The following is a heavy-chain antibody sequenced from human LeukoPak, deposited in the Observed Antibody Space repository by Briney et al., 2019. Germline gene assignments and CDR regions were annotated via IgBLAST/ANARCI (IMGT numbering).Heavy chain of an antibody. J-gene: IGHJ4*02. D-gene: IGHD6-13*01. Sequence: KPSETLSLTCTVSGDSISSSSYYWGWIRQPPGKGLEWIGSISYSGGSYYTPSLRSRVTISVDTSKNQFSLQLNSVTPEDTAVYYCARGLVSSWYGQWLLDYWGQGTLVTVSS. V-gene: IGHV4-39*07. CDR2: ISYSGGS. CDR1: GDSISSSSYY. CDR3: ARGLVSSWYGQWLLDY.